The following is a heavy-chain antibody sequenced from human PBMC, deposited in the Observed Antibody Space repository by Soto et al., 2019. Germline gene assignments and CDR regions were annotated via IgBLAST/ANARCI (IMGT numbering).Heavy chain of an antibody. CDR3: ARVTDAFSGRHLEI. J-gene: IGHJ3*02. CDR1: GYMYTDYY. V-gene: IGHV1-2*02. Sequence: GASVKVSSKASGYMYTDYYRHWVRQAAGQGLAWTGWINPITGGTNYAQKFQDRLTQTRDTAISTAYRELSSLTSDDRAVFYWARVTDAFSGRHLEIWGHGTMVTVTS. CDR2: INPITGGT. D-gene: IGHD1-26*01.